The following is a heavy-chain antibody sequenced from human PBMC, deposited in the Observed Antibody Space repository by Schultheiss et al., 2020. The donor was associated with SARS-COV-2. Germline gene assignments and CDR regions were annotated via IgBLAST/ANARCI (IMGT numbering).Heavy chain of an antibody. CDR3: ARGVESGSYYEDY. J-gene: IGHJ4*02. D-gene: IGHD1-26*01. V-gene: IGHV3-21*06. CDR2: ISSSSNFI. CDR1: GFTFSHYS. Sequence: GGSLRLSCAVSGFTFSHYSMNWVRQAPGKGLEWVSSISSSSNFIYYADSVKGRFTVSRDNAKNSVYLVMNSLRADDTAVYYCARGVESGSYYEDYWGQGTLVTVSS.